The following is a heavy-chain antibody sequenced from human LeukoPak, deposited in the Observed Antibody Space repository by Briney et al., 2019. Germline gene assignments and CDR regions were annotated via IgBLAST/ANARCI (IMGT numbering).Heavy chain of an antibody. Sequence: QPSETLSLTCAVYGGSFSGYYWSWIRQPPGKGLEWIGEINHSGSTNYNPSLKSRVTMSVDTSKNQFSLKLSSVTAADTAVYYCARDWNVVVPAAIWFDPWGQGTLVTVSS. CDR1: GGSFSGYY. CDR3: ARDWNVVVPAAIWFDP. CDR2: INHSGST. V-gene: IGHV4-34*01. D-gene: IGHD2-2*01. J-gene: IGHJ5*02.